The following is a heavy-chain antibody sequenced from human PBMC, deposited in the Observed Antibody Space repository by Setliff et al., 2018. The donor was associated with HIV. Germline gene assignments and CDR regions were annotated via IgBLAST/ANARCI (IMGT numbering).Heavy chain of an antibody. D-gene: IGHD3-16*02. CDR2: IYWDDDK. Sequence: SGPTLVNPSQTVTLTCSLSGFSITTSGVGVGWVRQPPGKALEWLALIYWDDDKRYSPSLRSRLTIIKDISRNQVVLTMTNVDPVDTATYYCAHIKHHLGGIIVSAFDVWGQGTKVTVSS. V-gene: IGHV2-5*02. J-gene: IGHJ3*01. CDR1: GFSITTSGVG. CDR3: AHIKHHLGGIIVSAFDV.